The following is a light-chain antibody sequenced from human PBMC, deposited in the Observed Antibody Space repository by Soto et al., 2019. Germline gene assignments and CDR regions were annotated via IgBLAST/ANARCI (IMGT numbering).Light chain of an antibody. V-gene: IGKV3-20*01. Sequence: DIVLTQSPGTLSLSPGESATLSCRASQSVDSTYITWYQQKPGQAPRLLIYGTSGRPTGIPDRFSGSGSATDFTLTISRLEPEDFAVYYCQHYDSSRTFGQGTKVEIK. J-gene: IGKJ1*01. CDR2: GTS. CDR3: QHYDSSRT. CDR1: QSVDSTY.